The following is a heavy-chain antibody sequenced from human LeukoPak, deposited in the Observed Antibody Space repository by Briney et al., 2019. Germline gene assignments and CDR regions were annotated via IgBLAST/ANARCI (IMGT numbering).Heavy chain of an antibody. V-gene: IGHV4-59*12. CDR3: ASEGDWFDP. CDR2: NSGTI. Sequence: PSETLSLTCSVSGASISAYYWSWIRQPPGKGLEWIGYNSGTINYNPSLMSRVTISVDTSKNQFSLKLSSVTAADTAVYYCASEGDWFDPWGQGTLVTVSS. CDR1: GASISAYY. J-gene: IGHJ5*02.